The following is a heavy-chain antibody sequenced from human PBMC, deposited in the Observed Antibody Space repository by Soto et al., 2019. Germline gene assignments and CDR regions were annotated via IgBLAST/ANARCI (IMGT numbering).Heavy chain of an antibody. Sequence: PXVSLRLSGEASAFTLRNYAMTWMRQAPGKGLEWVSLISANDVGTYYAESVKTRFTISTDQSRNTVYLQMDSLRADDTAIYYCAKAKNDYNWDNRPPFDYWGQGTLVTVSS. D-gene: IGHD1-20*01. CDR2: ISANDVGT. J-gene: IGHJ4*02. CDR1: AFTLRNYA. CDR3: AKAKNDYNWDNRPPFDY. V-gene: IGHV3-23*01.